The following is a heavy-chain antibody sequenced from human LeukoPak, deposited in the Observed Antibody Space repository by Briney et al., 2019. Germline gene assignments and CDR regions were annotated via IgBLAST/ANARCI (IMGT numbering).Heavy chain of an antibody. CDR3: AKDPYTSGWAYFDS. Sequence: GGSLRLSCAASGFTFSSYAMSWARQAPGKGLEWGSAMSASGDITYYAGSVKGRFTISRDNSKNTLCLHMNSLRVEDTAVYYCAKDPYTSGWAYFDSWGQGTLVTVSS. D-gene: IGHD6-19*01. CDR2: MSASGDIT. V-gene: IGHV3-23*01. J-gene: IGHJ4*02. CDR1: GFTFSSYA.